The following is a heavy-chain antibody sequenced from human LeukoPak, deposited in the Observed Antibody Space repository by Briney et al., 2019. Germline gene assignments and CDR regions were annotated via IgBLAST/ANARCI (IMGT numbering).Heavy chain of an antibody. V-gene: IGHV4-61*02. CDR3: ARAEYYYDSSTYNYHYHGMDV. J-gene: IGHJ6*02. Sequence: PSETLSLTCTVSGDSISSTSYYWTWIRQPAGKALEWVGRIYTRSGNTNYNPSLKSRVTISMDTSKNHISLRLNSVTAADTAVYYCARAEYYYDSSTYNYHYHGMDVWGQGTTVTVSS. CDR1: GDSISSTSYY. CDR2: IYTRSGNT. D-gene: IGHD3-22*01.